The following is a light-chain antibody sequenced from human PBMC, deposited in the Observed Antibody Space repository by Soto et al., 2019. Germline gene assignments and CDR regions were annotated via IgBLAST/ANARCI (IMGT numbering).Light chain of an antibody. Sequence: EVVMTQSPATLSVSPGERATLSCRASQTVSRNFAWYQQRPGQAPRLLIYDVFTRAAGIPARFSGSGSETDVTPTIRSLQSEDFAVYYCQQYNTCPSFGQGTRLEIK. J-gene: IGKJ5*01. V-gene: IGKV3-15*01. CDR2: DVF. CDR3: QQYNTCPS. CDR1: QTVSRN.